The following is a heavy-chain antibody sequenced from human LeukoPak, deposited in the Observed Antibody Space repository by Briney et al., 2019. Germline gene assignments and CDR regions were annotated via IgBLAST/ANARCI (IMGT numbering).Heavy chain of an antibody. J-gene: IGHJ3*02. CDR1: GGTFSSYA. Sequence: SVKVSCKASGGTFSSYAISWVRQAPGQGLEWMGGIIPIFGTANYAQKFQGRVTITTDESTSTAYMGLSSLRSEDTAVYYCATVTTVTTPFYDAFDIWGQGTMVTVSS. CDR2: IIPIFGTA. V-gene: IGHV1-69*05. CDR3: ATVTTVTTPFYDAFDI. D-gene: IGHD4-17*01.